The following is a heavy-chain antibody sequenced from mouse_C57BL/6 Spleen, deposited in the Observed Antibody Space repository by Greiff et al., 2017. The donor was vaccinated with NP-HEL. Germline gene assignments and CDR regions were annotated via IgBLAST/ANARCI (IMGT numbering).Heavy chain of an antibody. CDR1: GFTFSNYW. Sequence: EVKVEESGGGLVQPGGSMKLSCVASGFTFSNYWMNWVRQSPEKGLEWVAQIRLKSDNYATHYAESVKGRFTISRDDSKSSVYLQMNNLRAEDTGIYYCTVQGFQAWFAYWGQGTLVTVSA. V-gene: IGHV6-3*01. CDR2: IRLKSDNYAT. CDR3: TVQGFQAWFAY. J-gene: IGHJ3*01.